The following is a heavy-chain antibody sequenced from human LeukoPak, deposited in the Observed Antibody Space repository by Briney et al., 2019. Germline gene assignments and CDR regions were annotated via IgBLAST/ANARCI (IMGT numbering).Heavy chain of an antibody. J-gene: IGHJ4*02. D-gene: IGHD1-1*01. Sequence: TSETLSLTCTVSGGSISSYYWSWIRQPPGKGLEWIGYIYYSGSTNYNPSLKSRVTISVDTSKNQFSLKLSSVTAADTAVYYCAGVQLERRTPHFDYWGQGTLVTVSS. CDR2: IYYSGST. CDR3: AGVQLERRTPHFDY. CDR1: GGSISSYY. V-gene: IGHV4-59*01.